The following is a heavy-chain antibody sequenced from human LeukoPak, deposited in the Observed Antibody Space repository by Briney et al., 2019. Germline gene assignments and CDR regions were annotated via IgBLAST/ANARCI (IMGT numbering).Heavy chain of an antibody. D-gene: IGHD3-22*01. CDR1: GFTFSDYY. CDR2: ISSSGSTI. V-gene: IGHV3-11*04. Sequence: PGGSLRLSCAASGFTFSDYYMSWIRQAPGQGLEWVSYISSSGSTIYYADSVKGRFTISRDNSKNTLYVQMNSLRADDTAVYYCAKDSSDYYFDYWGQGTLVTVSS. CDR3: AKDSSDYYFDY. J-gene: IGHJ4*02.